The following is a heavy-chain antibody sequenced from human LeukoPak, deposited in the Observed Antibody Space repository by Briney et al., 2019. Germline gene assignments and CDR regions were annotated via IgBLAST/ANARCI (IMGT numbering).Heavy chain of an antibody. CDR1: GFTFSSYA. J-gene: IGHJ4*02. D-gene: IGHD5-18*01. CDR3: AKLNGVTFDY. CDR2: ISYDGSNK. V-gene: IGHV3-30*04. Sequence: PGGSLRLSCAASGFTFSSYAMHWVRQAPGKGLEWVAVISYDGSNKYYADSVKGRFTISRDNSKNTLYLQMNSLGAEDTAVYYCAKLNGVTFDYWGQGTLVTVSS.